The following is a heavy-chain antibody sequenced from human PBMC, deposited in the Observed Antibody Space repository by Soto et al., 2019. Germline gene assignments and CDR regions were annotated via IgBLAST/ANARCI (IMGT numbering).Heavy chain of an antibody. CDR2: IYSGGNT. CDR3: GIGSQADYKLLRVDY. D-gene: IGHD4-4*01. Sequence: EVQLVESGGGLVQPGGSLRLSCAASVFTVSSNYMSWVRQAPGKGLEWVSVIYSGGNTYYADSVKDRFSISRDKSRNTLFLQMNSLRAEDTAMYYCGIGSQADYKLLRVDYWGQGTLVTVSS. J-gene: IGHJ4*02. CDR1: VFTVSSNY. V-gene: IGHV3-66*01.